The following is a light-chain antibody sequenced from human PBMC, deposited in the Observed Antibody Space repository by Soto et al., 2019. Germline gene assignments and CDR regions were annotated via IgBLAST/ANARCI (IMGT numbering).Light chain of an antibody. CDR1: QSISSW. CDR2: DAC. CDR3: QQYNSYAGT. V-gene: IGKV1-5*01. Sequence: DTQMTQSPSTLSASVGDRVTITSRASQSISSWLACYQQKPGKAPKLLIYDACSLESGVPKRLSGSGSGTEFTLTISSLQPDDFATYYCQQYNSYAGTFGQGTKVEIK. J-gene: IGKJ1*01.